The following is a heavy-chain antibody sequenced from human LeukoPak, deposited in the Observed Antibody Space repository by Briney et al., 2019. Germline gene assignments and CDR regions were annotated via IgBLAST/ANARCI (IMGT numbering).Heavy chain of an antibody. Sequence: GGSLRLSCAASGLAFSDYWMSWVRQAAGKGREWVGRIKTKTYGDRTEYAPPVEGRFTISRDDSKNTLPLQMNSLKNEDTAVYYCVGGQARIRYWGQGTLVTVSS. CDR2: IKTKTYGDRT. J-gene: IGHJ4*02. CDR1: GLAFSDYW. D-gene: IGHD3-16*01. CDR3: VGGQARIRY. V-gene: IGHV3-15*01.